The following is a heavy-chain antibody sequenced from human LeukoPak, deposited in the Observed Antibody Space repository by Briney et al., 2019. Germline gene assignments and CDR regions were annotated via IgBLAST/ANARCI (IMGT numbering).Heavy chain of an antibody. CDR2: IKQDGTEK. J-gene: IGHJ6*03. Sequence: RTGRSLRPSWAASGFTFGSYWMSWVRQAPGKGLGWVANIKQDGTEKYYVLSVKGRFTISTDNAKNSLYLQMNSLRAEDTAVYYCARDQPRQGFWSGYYYMDVWGKGTTVTVSS. CDR3: ARDQPRQGFWSGYYYMDV. V-gene: IGHV3-7*01. CDR1: GFTFGSYW. D-gene: IGHD3-3*01.